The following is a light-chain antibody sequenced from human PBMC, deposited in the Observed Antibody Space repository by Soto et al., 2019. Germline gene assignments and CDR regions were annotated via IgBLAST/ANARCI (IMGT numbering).Light chain of an antibody. V-gene: IGLV2-23*03. CDR3: CSYAGSYTFR. CDR2: EGS. Sequence: QSALTQPASVSGSPGQSITISCTGTSSDVGSYNLVSWYQQHPGKAPKLMIYEGSKRPSGVPDRFSGSKSGNRASLTISGLQAEDEADYYCCSYAGSYTFRFGAGTKLTVL. J-gene: IGLJ2*01. CDR1: SSDVGSYNL.